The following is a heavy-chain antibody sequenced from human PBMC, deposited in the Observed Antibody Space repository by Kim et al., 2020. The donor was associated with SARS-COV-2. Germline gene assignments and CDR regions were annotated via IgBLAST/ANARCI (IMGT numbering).Heavy chain of an antibody. CDR3: ARLSGGTYFRGFIDY. J-gene: IGHJ4*02. D-gene: IGHD1-26*01. V-gene: IGHV4-39*07. Sequence: PSLKSRVTISVDTSKNQFSLKLSVVTAADTAVYYWARLSGGTYFRGFIDYWGQGTLVSVSS.